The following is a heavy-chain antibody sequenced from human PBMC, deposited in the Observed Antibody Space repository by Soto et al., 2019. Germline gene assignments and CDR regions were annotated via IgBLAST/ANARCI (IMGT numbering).Heavy chain of an antibody. J-gene: IGHJ4*02. D-gene: IGHD3-10*01. CDR2: ISYDGSNK. CDR1: GFTFSSYA. V-gene: IGHV3-30-3*01. Sequence: GGSLRLSCAASGFTFSSYAMHWVRQAPGKGLEWVAVISYDGSNKYYADSVKGRFTISRDNSKNTLYLQMNSLRAEDTAVYYCATLWFGEAYFDYWGQGTLVTVSS. CDR3: ATLWFGEAYFDY.